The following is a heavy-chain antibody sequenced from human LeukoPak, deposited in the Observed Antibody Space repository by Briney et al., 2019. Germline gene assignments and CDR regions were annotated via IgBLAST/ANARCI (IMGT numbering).Heavy chain of an antibody. Sequence: GGSLRLSCVVSGFTFSSYAMRGVGQARGKGLEWVSDISGGGGSRYYADSVKGRLTISRDNSKNTLYLQMNSLRAEDTAVYYCAKRGDVWGQGTTVTVSS. D-gene: IGHD3-10*01. J-gene: IGHJ6*02. V-gene: IGHV3-23*01. CDR2: ISGGGGSR. CDR1: GFTFSSYA. CDR3: AKRGDV.